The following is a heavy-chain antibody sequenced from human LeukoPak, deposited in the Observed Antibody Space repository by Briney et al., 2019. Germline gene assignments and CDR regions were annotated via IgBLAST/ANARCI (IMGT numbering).Heavy chain of an antibody. D-gene: IGHD2-21*01. J-gene: IGHJ3*02. CDR1: GLIFSSYS. CDR3: ARDRSIRAGLYRLLGDAFDI. V-gene: IGHV3-30-3*01. Sequence: PGRSLRLSCAASGLIFSSYSINWVRQAPGKGLEWVAVISYDGSNKYYADSVKGRFTVSRDNSKNTVYLQMNSLRAEDTAVYYCARDRSIRAGLYRLLGDAFDIWGQGTRVTVSS. CDR2: ISYDGSNK.